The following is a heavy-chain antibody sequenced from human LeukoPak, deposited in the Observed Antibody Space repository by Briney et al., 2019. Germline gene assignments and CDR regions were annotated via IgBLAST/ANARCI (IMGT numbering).Heavy chain of an antibody. D-gene: IGHD3-3*01. CDR2: ISTAGDT. CDR3: ASEIIFGSFDY. CDR1: GFNFSSND. J-gene: IGHJ4*02. V-gene: IGHV3-13*01. Sequence: GGSLRLSCAVSGFNFSSNDMHWVRQPTGKGLEWVSGISTAGDTYYPDSVKGRFTISRKNAKSSFYLQMNSLRAEDTAVYYCASEIIFGSFDYWGQGTLVTVSS.